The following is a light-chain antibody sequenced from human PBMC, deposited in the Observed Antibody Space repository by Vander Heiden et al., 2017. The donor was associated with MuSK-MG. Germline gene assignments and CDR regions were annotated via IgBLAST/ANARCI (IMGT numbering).Light chain of an antibody. CDR1: QSVSSY. J-gene: IGKJ4*01. CDR2: DAS. V-gene: IGKV3-11*01. CDR3: QQSCSEPLHT. Sequence: EIVSTPSPAPLSSSPGERATLSCRASQSVSSYLAWYQQKPGQAPRLLIYDASNWATGIPARFSGSGSGTDFTLTISSLEPEDFAVYYCQQSCSEPLHTFGGGTKVEIK.